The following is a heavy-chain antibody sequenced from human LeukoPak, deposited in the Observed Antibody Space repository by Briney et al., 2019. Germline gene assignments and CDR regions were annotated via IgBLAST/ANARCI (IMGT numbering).Heavy chain of an antibody. J-gene: IGHJ4*02. Sequence: SETLSLTFTVSGXSISSGDYYWSWIRQPPVKGLEWIGYVYYSGSTNYNPSLMSRVTISVDTSKNQFSLKLSSVTAADTAVYYCASTMITFGGVMAFYFDFWGQGTLVTVSS. CDR2: VYYSGST. V-gene: IGHV4-61*08. D-gene: IGHD3-16*01. CDR1: GXSISSGDYY. CDR3: ASTMITFGGVMAFYFDF.